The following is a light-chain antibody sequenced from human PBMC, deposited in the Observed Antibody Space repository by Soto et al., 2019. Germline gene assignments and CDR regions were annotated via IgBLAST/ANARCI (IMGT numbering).Light chain of an antibody. Sequence: EIVMTQSPATLSVSPGEGATLSCRASQSVSSNLAWYQQKPGQAPRLLIYAASTRAPGIAARFSGSGSGTEFTLTISSLQSEDFGLYYCQQYNNWPPAWTFGQGTKVEIK. CDR3: QQYNNWPPAWT. V-gene: IGKV3-15*01. CDR2: AAS. CDR1: QSVSSN. J-gene: IGKJ1*01.